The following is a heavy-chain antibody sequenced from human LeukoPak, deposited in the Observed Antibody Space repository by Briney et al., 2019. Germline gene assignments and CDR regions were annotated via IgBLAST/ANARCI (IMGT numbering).Heavy chain of an antibody. D-gene: IGHD3-22*01. V-gene: IGHV3-15*01. CDR2: IKSKSAGGTI. CDR3: TTYDRSGYYSDY. CDR1: GFSFSNAC. J-gene: IGHJ4*02. Sequence: PGGSLRLSCAASGFSFSNACMSWVGQAPGKGREWWVRIKSKSAGGTIEYGAPVKGRFTISRDNSENMLYLQMSSLKTEATAVYYCTTYDRSGYYSDYWGQGTLVTVSS.